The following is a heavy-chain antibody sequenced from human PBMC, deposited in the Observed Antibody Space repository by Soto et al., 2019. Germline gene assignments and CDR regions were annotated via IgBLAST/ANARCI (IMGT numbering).Heavy chain of an antibody. V-gene: IGHV3-23*01. CDR3: AKDRVAARGGDYYYMDV. CDR1: GFTFSSYA. J-gene: IGHJ6*03. Sequence: GGSLRLSCAASGFTFSSYAMSWVRQAPGKGLEWVSAISGSGGSTYYADSVKGRFTISRDNSKNTLYLQMNSLRAEDTAVYYCAKDRVAARGGDYYYMDVWGKGTTVTVSS. D-gene: IGHD6-6*01. CDR2: ISGSGGST.